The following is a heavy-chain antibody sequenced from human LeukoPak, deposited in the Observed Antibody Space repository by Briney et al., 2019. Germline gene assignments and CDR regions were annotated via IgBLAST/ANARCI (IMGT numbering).Heavy chain of an antibody. V-gene: IGHV1-2*02. CDR3: ATDPSNYYGGNY. D-gene: IGHD4-23*01. CDR1: GYTFTGYY. Sequence: ASVKVSCKASGYTFTGYYMDWVRQATGQGLEWMGWINPNSGGTNYAQKFQGRVTMTRDTSIITAYMELSRLRSDDTALYYCATDPSNYYGGNYWGQGTLVTVSS. CDR2: INPNSGGT. J-gene: IGHJ4*02.